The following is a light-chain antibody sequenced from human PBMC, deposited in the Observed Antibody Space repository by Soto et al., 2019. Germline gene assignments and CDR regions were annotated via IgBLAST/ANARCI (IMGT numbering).Light chain of an antibody. CDR1: QTVRNNY. CDR3: QQYGISPFT. CDR2: DAS. Sequence: EFVLTQSPGTLSLSPGERAALCCRASQTVRNNYLAWYQQKPGQAPRLLIYDASSRATGIPDRFSGGGSETDFTLTISRLESEDSAVYYCQQYGISPFTFGGGTKVDIK. J-gene: IGKJ4*01. V-gene: IGKV3-20*01.